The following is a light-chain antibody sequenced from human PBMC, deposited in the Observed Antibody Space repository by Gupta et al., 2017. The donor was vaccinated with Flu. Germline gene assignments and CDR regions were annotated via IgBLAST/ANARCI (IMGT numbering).Light chain of an antibody. Sequence: YVLPQPPSVSVAPGQPARITCGGNNIGSKSVHWYQQKPGKATVLVVYDDSDRPSGIPERFSGCNSGNTATLTISRVEAGDEAGYYCQVWDSSSDHVVFGGGTKLTVL. CDR1: NIGSKS. CDR2: DDS. CDR3: QVWDSSSDHVV. J-gene: IGLJ2*01. V-gene: IGLV3-21*02.